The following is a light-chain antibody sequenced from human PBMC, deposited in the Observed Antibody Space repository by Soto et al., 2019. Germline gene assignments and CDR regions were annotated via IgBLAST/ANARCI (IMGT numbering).Light chain of an antibody. CDR1: QSVNSY. CDR3: QQYGSPWT. Sequence: EIVMTQSPATLSVSPGERATLSCRASQSVNSYLAWYQQKPGQAPRLLIYGASSRATGIPDRFSGSGSGTDFTLTISRLEPEDFAVYYCQQYGSPWTFGQGTKVDIK. J-gene: IGKJ1*01. V-gene: IGKV3-20*01. CDR2: GAS.